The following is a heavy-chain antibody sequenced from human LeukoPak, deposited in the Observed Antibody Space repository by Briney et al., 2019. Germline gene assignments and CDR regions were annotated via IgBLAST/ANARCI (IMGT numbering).Heavy chain of an antibody. CDR2: IIPILGIG. CDR1: GGTFSNYG. J-gene: IGHJ3*02. V-gene: IGHV1-69*04. Sequence: SVKVSCKASGGTFSNYGISWVRQAPGQGLEWMGRIIPILGIGNYAQKFQGRVTIIADTSTSIVYMELSSLRSEDTAVYYCARDTRLSRVTFDIWGQGTMVTVSS. D-gene: IGHD4-17*01. CDR3: ARDTRLSRVTFDI.